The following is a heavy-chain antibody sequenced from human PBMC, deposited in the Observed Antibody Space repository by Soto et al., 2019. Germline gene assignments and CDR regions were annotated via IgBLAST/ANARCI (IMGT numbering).Heavy chain of an antibody. J-gene: IGHJ5*02. CDR1: GFTFTNYA. V-gene: IGHV3-23*01. CDR2: ISDTGANT. Sequence: PGGSLRLSCVASGFTFTNYAMSWVRQAPGKGLEWVSAISDTGANTYYADSMKGRFTISRDNSKYTLYLQMNSLRVEDTAVYYCAKEAPYANLPKGLLAPWGQGSLVTVSS. D-gene: IGHD2-2*01. CDR3: AKEAPYANLPKGLLAP.